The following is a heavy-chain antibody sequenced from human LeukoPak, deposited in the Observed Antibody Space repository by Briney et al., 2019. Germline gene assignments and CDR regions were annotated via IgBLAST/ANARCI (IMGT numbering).Heavy chain of an antibody. Sequence: SETLSLTCTVSGGSISSYYYSWIRQPAGKGLEWIGRIHTNGITNYNPSLKSRVTISIDTSKNQFSLKLSSVTAADTAVYYCAREEYCGGDCYSGFDYWGQGTLVTVSS. CDR3: AREEYCGGDCYSGFDY. J-gene: IGHJ4*02. CDR2: IHTNGIT. V-gene: IGHV4-4*07. CDR1: GGSISSYY. D-gene: IGHD2-21*02.